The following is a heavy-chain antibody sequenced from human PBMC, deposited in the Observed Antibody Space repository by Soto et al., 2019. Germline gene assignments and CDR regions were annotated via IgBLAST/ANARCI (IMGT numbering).Heavy chain of an antibody. CDR2: MNPNSGNT. CDR1: GYTFTSYD. J-gene: IGHJ3*02. V-gene: IGHV1-8*01. Sequence: QVQLVQSGAEVKKPGASVKVSCKASGYTFTSYDINWVRQATGQGREWMGWMNPNSGNTGYAQKFQGRVTMTRNTSISTAYMELRSLRSEDTAVYYCARCLDYGDDLDAFDIWGQGTMVTVSS. CDR3: ARCLDYGDDLDAFDI. D-gene: IGHD4-17*01.